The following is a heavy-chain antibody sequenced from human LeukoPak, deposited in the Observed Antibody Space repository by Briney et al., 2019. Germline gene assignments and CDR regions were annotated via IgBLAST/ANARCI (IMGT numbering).Heavy chain of an antibody. Sequence: SETLSLTCAVSGYSISSGYYWGWIRQPPGKGLEWIGSIYHSGSTYYNPSLKSRVTISVDTSKNQFSLKLSSVTAADTAVYYCARDRGVWYFDLWSRGTLVIVSS. J-gene: IGHJ2*01. CDR2: IYHSGST. CDR3: ARDRGVWYFDL. V-gene: IGHV4-38-2*02. D-gene: IGHD3-10*01. CDR1: GYSISSGYY.